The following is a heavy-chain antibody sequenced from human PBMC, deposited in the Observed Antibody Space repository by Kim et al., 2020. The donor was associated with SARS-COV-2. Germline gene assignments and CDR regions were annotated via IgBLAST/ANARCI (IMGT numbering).Heavy chain of an antibody. CDR3: AKDKLPFGGVIVLGMDV. V-gene: IGHV3-33*06. J-gene: IGHJ6*02. CDR2: IWYDGSNK. CDR1: GFTFSSYG. D-gene: IGHD3-16*02. Sequence: GGSLRLSCAASGFTFSSYGMHWVRQAPGKGMEWVAVIWYDGSNKYYADSVKGRFTISRDNSKNTLYLQMNSLRAEDTAVYYCAKDKLPFGGVIVLGMDVCGQGTTVTVSS.